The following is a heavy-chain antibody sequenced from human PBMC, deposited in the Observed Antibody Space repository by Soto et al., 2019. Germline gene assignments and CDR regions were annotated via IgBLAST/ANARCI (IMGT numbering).Heavy chain of an antibody. V-gene: IGHV3-72*01. J-gene: IGHJ4*02. CDR1: GFTFSDHH. D-gene: IGHD4-17*01. CDR3: ARDLSHDYGDSGGDY. CDR2: ARNRAHSYTT. Sequence: EVQLVESGGGLVQPGGSLRLSCAASGFTFSDHHMDWVRQAPGKGLEWVGRARNRAHSYTTAYAASVKGRFTISRDDSKNSLSLQMNSLKTEDTAVYYCARDLSHDYGDSGGDYWGQGTLVTVSS.